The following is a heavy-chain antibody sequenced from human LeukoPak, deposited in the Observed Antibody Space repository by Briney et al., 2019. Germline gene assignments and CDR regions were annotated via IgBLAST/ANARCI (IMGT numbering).Heavy chain of an antibody. CDR3: ARDAPNIVVVPGPLSYGMDV. V-gene: IGHV1-69*05. D-gene: IGHD2-2*01. CDR2: IIPIFGTA. Sequence: ASVKVSCKASGGTFSSYAISWVRQAPGQGLEWMGGIIPIFGTANYAQKFQGRVTMTRDTSTSTVYMELSSLRSEDTAVYYCARDAPNIVVVPGPLSYGMDVWGQGTTVTVSS. J-gene: IGHJ6*02. CDR1: GGTFSSYA.